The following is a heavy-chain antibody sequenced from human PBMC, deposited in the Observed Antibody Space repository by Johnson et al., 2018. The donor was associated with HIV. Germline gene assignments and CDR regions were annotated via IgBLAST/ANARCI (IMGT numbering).Heavy chain of an antibody. Sequence: QVQLVESGGGVVQPGRSLRLSCAASGFTFSSYAMHWVRQAPGKGLEWVAVISYDGSNKYYADSVKGRFTISRDNANNTLHLQMNSLGADDTAVYYCASSITGAHRGAFDIWGQGTMVTVSS. CDR2: ISYDGSNK. J-gene: IGHJ3*02. V-gene: IGHV3-30*04. CDR1: GFTFSSYA. D-gene: IGHD1-20*01. CDR3: ASSITGAHRGAFDI.